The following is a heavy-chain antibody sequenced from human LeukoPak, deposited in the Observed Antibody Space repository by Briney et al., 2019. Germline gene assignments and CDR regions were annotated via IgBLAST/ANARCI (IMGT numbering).Heavy chain of an antibody. CDR2: INPSGGST. J-gene: IGHJ4*02. V-gene: IGHV1-46*01. CDR1: GYTFTSYY. D-gene: IGHD3-22*01. CDR3: ARERYYDSSAYYYFDY. Sequence: ASVKVSCKASGYTFTSYYMHWVRQAPGQGLEWMGIINPSGGSTSYAQKFQGRVTMTRDTSTSTVYMELSSLRSEDTAVYYCARERYYDSSAYYYFDYWGQGTLVTVSS.